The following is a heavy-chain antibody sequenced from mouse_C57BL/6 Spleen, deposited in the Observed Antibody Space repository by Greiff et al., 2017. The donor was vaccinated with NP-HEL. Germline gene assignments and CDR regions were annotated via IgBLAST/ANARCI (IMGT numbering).Heavy chain of an antibody. Sequence: VQLQQSGAELVRPGTSVKVSCKASGYAFTNYLIEWVKQRPGQGLEWIGVINPGSGGTNYNEKFKGKATLTADKSSSTAYMQLSSLTSEDSAVYFGARGGRIAAGSASLAYWGQGTLVTVSA. CDR3: ARGGRIAAGSASLAY. D-gene: IGHD4-1*01. V-gene: IGHV1-54*01. CDR2: INPGSGGT. CDR1: GYAFTNYL. J-gene: IGHJ3*01.